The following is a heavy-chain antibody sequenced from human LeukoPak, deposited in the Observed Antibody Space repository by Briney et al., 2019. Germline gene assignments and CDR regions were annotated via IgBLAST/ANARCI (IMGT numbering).Heavy chain of an antibody. CDR1: GGTFSSYA. V-gene: IGHV1-69*13. CDR2: IIPIFGTA. J-gene: IGHJ6*02. D-gene: IGHD2-15*01. CDR3: ARAQGLVVSHYYYYYGMDV. Sequence: SVKVSCKASGGTFSSYAISWVRQAPGQGLEWMGGIIPIFGTANYAQKFQGRVTITADESTSTAFMELSSLRSEDTAVYYCARAQGLVVSHYYYYYGMDVWGQGTTVTVSS.